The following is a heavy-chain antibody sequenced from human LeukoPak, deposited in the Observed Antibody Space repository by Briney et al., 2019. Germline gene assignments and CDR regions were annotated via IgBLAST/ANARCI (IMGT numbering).Heavy chain of an antibody. V-gene: IGHV3-23*01. CDR1: GFTFSSYA. CDR3: AKDCTSCTNGVCYYGFFDY. J-gene: IGHJ4*02. CDR2: TSGSGGST. Sequence: GGSLRLSCAASGFTFSSYAMSWVRQAPGKGLEWVSATSGSGGSTYYADSVKGRFTISRDNSKNTLYLQMNSLRAEDTAVYYCAKDCTSCTNGVCYYGFFDYWGQGTLVTVSS. D-gene: IGHD2-8*01.